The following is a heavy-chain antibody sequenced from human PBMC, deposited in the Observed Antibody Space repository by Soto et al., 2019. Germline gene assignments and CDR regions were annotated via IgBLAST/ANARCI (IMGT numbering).Heavy chain of an antibody. Sequence: GGSLRLSCAASGFSVSSSHMIWVRQAPGKGLEWVSVIYSGGATYYAVSVKGRFTISRDDSKNTAYLQMNSLESEDTAVYYCSRDDSDWFFNWGRGTLVTVSS. CDR1: GFSVSSSH. CDR3: SRDDSDWFFN. V-gene: IGHV3-53*01. CDR2: IYSGGAT. J-gene: IGHJ4*02. D-gene: IGHD3-9*01.